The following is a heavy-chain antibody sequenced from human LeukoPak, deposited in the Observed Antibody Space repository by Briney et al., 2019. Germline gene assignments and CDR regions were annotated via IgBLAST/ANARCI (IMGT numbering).Heavy chain of an antibody. CDR3: AKDRVLDYYGMDV. J-gene: IGHJ6*04. Sequence: GGSLRPSCAASGFTFSSYGMHWVRQAPGKGLEWVAVISYDGSNKYYADSVKGRFTISRDNSKNTLYLQMNSLRAEDTAVYYCAKDRVLDYYGMDVWGKGTTVTVSS. V-gene: IGHV3-30*18. CDR1: GFTFSSYG. CDR2: ISYDGSNK. D-gene: IGHD3-3*01.